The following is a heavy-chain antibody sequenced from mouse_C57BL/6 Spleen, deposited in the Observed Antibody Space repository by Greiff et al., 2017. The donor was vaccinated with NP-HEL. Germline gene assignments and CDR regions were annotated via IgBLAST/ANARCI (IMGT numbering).Heavy chain of an antibody. CDR2: IRLKSDNYAT. J-gene: IGHJ2*01. Sequence: EVQLVESGGGLVQPGGSMKLSCVASGFTFSNYWMNWVRQSPEKGLEWVAQIRLKSDNYATHYAESVKGRFTISRDDSKSSVYLQMNNLRAEDTGIYYCTVIYYYGPDYFDYWGQGTTLTVSS. CDR1: GFTFSNYW. CDR3: TVIYYYGPDYFDY. D-gene: IGHD1-1*01. V-gene: IGHV6-3*01.